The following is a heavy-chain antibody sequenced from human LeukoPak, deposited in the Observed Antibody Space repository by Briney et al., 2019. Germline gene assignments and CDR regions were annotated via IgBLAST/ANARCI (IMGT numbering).Heavy chain of an antibody. J-gene: IGHJ4*02. CDR3: AKDVRGSTSWYGPDY. CDR1: GFTFDDYA. D-gene: IGHD6-13*01. CDR2: ISWDGGST. V-gene: IGHV3-43D*03. Sequence: PGGSLRLSCAASGFTFDDYAMHWVRQAPGKGLEWVSLISWDGGSTYYADSVKGRFTISRDNSKNSLYLQMNSLRGEDTALYYCAKDVRGSTSWYGPDYWGQGTLVTVSS.